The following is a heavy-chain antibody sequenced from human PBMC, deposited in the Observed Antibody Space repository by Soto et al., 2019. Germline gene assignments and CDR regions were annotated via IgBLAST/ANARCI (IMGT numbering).Heavy chain of an antibody. J-gene: IGHJ4*02. D-gene: IGHD7-27*01. Sequence: ASVKVSCKASGYTFTGYYMHWVRQAPGQGLEWMGWINPNSGGTNYAQKFQGWVTMTRDTSISTAYMELSRLRSDDTAVYYCARALYWGSENDYWGQGTLVTVSS. CDR2: INPNSGGT. CDR1: GYTFTGYY. CDR3: ARALYWGSENDY. V-gene: IGHV1-2*04.